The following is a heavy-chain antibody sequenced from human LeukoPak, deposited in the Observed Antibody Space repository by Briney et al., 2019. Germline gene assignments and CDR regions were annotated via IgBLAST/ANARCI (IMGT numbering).Heavy chain of an antibody. J-gene: IGHJ4*02. V-gene: IGHV3-21*01. CDR1: GFTFSSYS. CDR2: ISSSSSYI. D-gene: IGHD4-17*01. CDR3: ARDNDAVTTGDFDY. Sequence: GGSLRLSCAASGFTFSSYSMNWVRQAPGKGLEWVSSISSSSSYIYYADSVKGRFTISRDNAKNSLYLQMNSLRAEDTAVYYCARDNDAVTTGDFDYWGQGTLVTVSS.